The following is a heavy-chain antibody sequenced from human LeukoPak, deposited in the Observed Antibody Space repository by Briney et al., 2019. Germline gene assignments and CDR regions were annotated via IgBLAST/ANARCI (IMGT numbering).Heavy chain of an antibody. CDR2: IIPIFGTA. D-gene: IGHD1-1*01. V-gene: IGHV1-69*05. J-gene: IGHJ4*02. CDR1: GGTFSSYA. Sequence: ASVKVSCKASGGTFSSYAISWVRQAPGQGLEWMGGIIPIFGTANYAQKLQGRVTMTTDTSTSTAYMELRSLRSDDTAVYHCASFSPTTVTFDYWGQGTLVTVSS. CDR3: ASFSPTTVTFDY.